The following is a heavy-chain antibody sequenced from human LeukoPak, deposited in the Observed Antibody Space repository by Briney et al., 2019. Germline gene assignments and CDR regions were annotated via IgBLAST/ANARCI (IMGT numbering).Heavy chain of an antibody. CDR3: ARGCGGRILGYYYYYYMDV. D-gene: IGHD4-23*01. Sequence: ASVKVSCKASGYTFTSYDINWVRQATGQGLEWMGWMNPNSGNTGYAQKFQGRVTITRNTSISTAYMELSSLRSEDTAVYYCARGCGGRILGYYYYYYMDVWSKGTTVTVSS. CDR1: GYTFTSYD. V-gene: IGHV1-8*03. CDR2: MNPNSGNT. J-gene: IGHJ6*03.